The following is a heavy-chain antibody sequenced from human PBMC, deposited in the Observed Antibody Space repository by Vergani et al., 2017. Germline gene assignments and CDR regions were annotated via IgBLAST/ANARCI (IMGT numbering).Heavy chain of an antibody. Sequence: QVQLVQSGAEVKNPGASVKVSCKASGYTFTSYGISWVRQAPGQGLDGMGWINPNRGGTNYAQKFQGRVTMTRDTSISTAYMELSRLRSDDTAVYYCARDHVGISDYWGQGTLVTVSS. CDR3: ARDHVGISDY. CDR1: GYTFTSYG. V-gene: IGHV1-2*02. D-gene: IGHD2-15*01. CDR2: INPNRGGT. J-gene: IGHJ4*02.